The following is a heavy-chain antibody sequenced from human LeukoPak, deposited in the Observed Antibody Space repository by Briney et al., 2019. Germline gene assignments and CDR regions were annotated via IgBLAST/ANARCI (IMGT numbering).Heavy chain of an antibody. CDR2: IKQDGSEK. Sequence: GGSLRLSCAASGFSVRTTYMSWVRQAPGKGLEWVANIKQDGSEKYYVDSVKGRFTISRDNAKNSLYLQMNSLRAEDTAVYYCATQSYGLFDYWGQGTLVTVSS. V-gene: IGHV3-7*01. CDR1: GFSVRTTY. CDR3: ATQSYGLFDY. D-gene: IGHD3-10*01. J-gene: IGHJ4*02.